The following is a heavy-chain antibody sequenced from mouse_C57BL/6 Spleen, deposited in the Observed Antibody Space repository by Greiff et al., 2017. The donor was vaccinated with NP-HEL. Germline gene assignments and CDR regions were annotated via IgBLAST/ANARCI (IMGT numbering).Heavy chain of an antibody. V-gene: IGHV5-17*01. Sequence: DVQLVESGGGLVKPGGSLKLSCAASGFTFSDYGMHWVRQAPEKGLEWVAYISSGSSTIYYADTVKGRFTISRDNAKNTLFLQMTSLRSEDTAMYYCARKIYSNYGYAMDYWGQGTSVTVSS. CDR2: ISSGSSTI. CDR3: ARKIYSNYGYAMDY. D-gene: IGHD2-5*01. J-gene: IGHJ4*01. CDR1: GFTFSDYG.